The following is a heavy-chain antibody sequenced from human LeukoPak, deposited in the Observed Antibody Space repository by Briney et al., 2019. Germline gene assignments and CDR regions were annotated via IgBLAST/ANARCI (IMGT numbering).Heavy chain of an antibody. CDR3: TRTMTILASDAFDI. J-gene: IGHJ3*02. CDR1: GYTFTSYG. V-gene: IGHV1-18*01. Sequence: GASVKVSCKASGYTFTSYGISWVRQAPGQGLEWMGWISAYNGNTNYAQKLQGRVTMTTDTSTSTAYMELRRLRSDDTAVYYCTRTMTILASDAFDIWGQGTMVTVSS. CDR2: ISAYNGNT. D-gene: IGHD4/OR15-4a*01.